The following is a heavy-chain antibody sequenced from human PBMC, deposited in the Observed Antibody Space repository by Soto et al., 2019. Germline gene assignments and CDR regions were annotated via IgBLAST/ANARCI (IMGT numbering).Heavy chain of an antibody. D-gene: IGHD2-21*02. Sequence: QVQLQQWGAGLLKPSETLSLTCAVSGGSFRGYYWSWSRQPPGTGLGWIGESNHSGSTNYNQSLKRRVTISVDTSKNQFYLKLSAVTAADTAVDYCASRAYCGGDCRDDFDIWGQGTMVTVSS. CDR1: GGSFRGYY. CDR3: ASRAYCGGDCRDDFDI. V-gene: IGHV4-34*01. CDR2: SNHSGST. J-gene: IGHJ3*02.